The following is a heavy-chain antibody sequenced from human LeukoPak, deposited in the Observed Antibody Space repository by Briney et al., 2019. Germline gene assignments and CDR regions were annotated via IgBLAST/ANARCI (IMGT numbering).Heavy chain of an antibody. CDR1: GYMFTNYY. D-gene: IGHD6-13*01. J-gene: IGHJ4*02. CDR3: AREPIGSTWYYFDS. Sequence: ASVKVSCTASGYMFTNYYMHWVRQAPGQGLEWMGIINPSGGNTRYTQKFQGRVTMTRDRSTSTVHMELSSLRSEDTAVYYCAREPIGSTWYYFDSWGQGTLVTVSS. V-gene: IGHV1-46*01. CDR2: INPSGGNT.